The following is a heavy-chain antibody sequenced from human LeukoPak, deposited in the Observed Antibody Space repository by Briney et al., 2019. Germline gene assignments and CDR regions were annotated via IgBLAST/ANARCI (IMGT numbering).Heavy chain of an antibody. V-gene: IGHV4-38-2*02. D-gene: IGHD3-22*01. CDR3: ARHRYDSSGPDAFDI. J-gene: IGHJ3*02. CDR1: GDSISSGNY. Sequence: SETLSLTCTVSGDSISSGNYWGWIRQPPGKGLEWIGSVYYTGASYYNPSLKSRVTISIDTSKKHFSLKLTSVTAADTAVYYCARHRYDSSGPDAFDIWGQGTMVTVSS. CDR2: VYYTGAS.